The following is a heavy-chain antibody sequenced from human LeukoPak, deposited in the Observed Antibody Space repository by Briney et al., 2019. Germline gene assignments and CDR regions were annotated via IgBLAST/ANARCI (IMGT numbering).Heavy chain of an antibody. J-gene: IGHJ4*02. CDR2: MNPNSGNT. D-gene: IGHD3-22*01. V-gene: IGHV1-8*01. CDR3: VRGGGYYDRSRKYFIRPPQY. CDR1: GYTFTDYD. Sequence: ASVTVSCMASGYTFTDYDLNWVRQAPGQGLEWLGWMNPNSGNTGYAQKFRGRVTMTRDTSITTAYMELSSLRSEDTAVYYCVRGGGYYDRSRKYFIRPPQYWGQGTLVTVSS.